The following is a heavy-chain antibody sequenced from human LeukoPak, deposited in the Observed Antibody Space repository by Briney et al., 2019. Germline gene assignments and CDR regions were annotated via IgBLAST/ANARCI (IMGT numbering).Heavy chain of an antibody. J-gene: IGHJ4*02. CDR1: GFTFSTYR. CDR3: ASLSGVPEY. Sequence: GGSLRLSCAVSGFTFSTYRMNWVRQAPGKGLEWLASIKEVGSVRYYLGSVKGRFTISRDNAKNSLSLQVNGLRVEDTAVYYGASLSGVPEYWGQGTLVSVSS. D-gene: IGHD7-27*01. CDR2: IKEVGSVR. V-gene: IGHV3-7*01.